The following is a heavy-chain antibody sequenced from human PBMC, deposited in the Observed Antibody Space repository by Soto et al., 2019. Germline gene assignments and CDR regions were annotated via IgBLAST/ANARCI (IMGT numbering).Heavy chain of an antibody. J-gene: IGHJ4*02. Sequence: SENLSLTCTVSGDSLSRFYWTWIRQSPGKGLEWIGYIYDNGSTNDNPSLKSRVTMSVDTSKNQFSLNLSSVTSADTAVYYCARDNLACFVFWCQGILGTVSS. D-gene: IGHD5-12*01. CDR2: IYDNGST. V-gene: IGHV4-59*01. CDR1: GDSLSRFY. CDR3: ARDNLACFVF.